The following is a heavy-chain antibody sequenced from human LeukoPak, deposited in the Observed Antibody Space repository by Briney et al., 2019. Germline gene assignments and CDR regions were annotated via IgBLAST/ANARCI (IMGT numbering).Heavy chain of an antibody. Sequence: KAGGSLRLSCAVSGFSFTNVWMNWVRQAPGKGLEWVGRIKSKTDGGTTDYAAPVKGRFTISRDDSKNTLYLQMNSLKSEDTAVYYCTTDGIGTPRDFDYWGQGTLATVSS. J-gene: IGHJ4*02. V-gene: IGHV3-15*07. CDR3: TTDGIGTPRDFDY. CDR1: GFSFTNVW. D-gene: IGHD1-14*01. CDR2: IKSKTDGGTT.